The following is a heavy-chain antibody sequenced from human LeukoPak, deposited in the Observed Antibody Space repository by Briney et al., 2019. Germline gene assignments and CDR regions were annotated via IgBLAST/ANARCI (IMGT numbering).Heavy chain of an antibody. CDR1: GGTFSSYA. CDR3: ARAGPYRNAFDI. V-gene: IGHV1-69*13. Sequence: SVKVSCKASGGTFSSYAISWVRQAPGQGLEWMGGIIPIFGTANYAQKFQGRVTITADESTSTAYMELSSLRSEDTAVYYCARAGPYRNAFDIWGQGTMVTVSS. D-gene: IGHD2-2*01. J-gene: IGHJ3*02. CDR2: IIPIFGTA.